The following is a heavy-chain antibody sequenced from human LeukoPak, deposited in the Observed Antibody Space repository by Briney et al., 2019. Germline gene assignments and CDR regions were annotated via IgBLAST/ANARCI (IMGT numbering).Heavy chain of an antibody. D-gene: IGHD3-10*01. V-gene: IGHV1-69*13. CDR3: ARGGDSSGSYSLNWLDP. CDR1: GGTFSSYA. J-gene: IGHJ5*02. CDR2: IIPIFGAA. Sequence: SVKVSCKASGGTFSSYAISWVRQAPGQGLEWMGGIIPIFGAANYAQKFQGRVTITADESTSTAYMELSSLRSEDTAVYYCARGGDSSGSYSLNWLDPWGQGTLVTVSS.